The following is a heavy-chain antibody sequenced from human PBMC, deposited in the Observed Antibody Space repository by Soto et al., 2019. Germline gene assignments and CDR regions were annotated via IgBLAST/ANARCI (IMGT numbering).Heavy chain of an antibody. CDR3: ARDNGATHYYYYYGMDV. CDR1: GFTFSSYE. CDR2: ISSSGSTI. J-gene: IGHJ6*02. Sequence: PGGSLRLSCAASGFTFSSYEMNWVRQAPGKGLEWVSYISSSGSTIYYADSVKGRFTISRDNAKNSLYLQMNSLRAEGTAVYYCARDNGATHYYYYYGMDVWGQGTTVTV. D-gene: IGHD3-10*01. V-gene: IGHV3-48*03.